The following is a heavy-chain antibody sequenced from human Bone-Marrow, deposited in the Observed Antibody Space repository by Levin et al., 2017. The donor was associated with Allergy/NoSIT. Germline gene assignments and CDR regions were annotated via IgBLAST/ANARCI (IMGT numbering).Heavy chain of an antibody. Sequence: TLSLTCSFSGFSLNTSAMCVSWVRQPPGKALEWLARIDWDDEKFYSTSLKTRLTISKDTSKNQVVLTMTNMDPVDTATYYCARIISVSGWDHDSWGQGTLVTVSS. CDR2: IDWDDEK. D-gene: IGHD6-19*01. CDR3: ARIISVSGWDHDS. J-gene: IGHJ4*02. V-gene: IGHV2-70*16. CDR1: GFSLNTSAMC.